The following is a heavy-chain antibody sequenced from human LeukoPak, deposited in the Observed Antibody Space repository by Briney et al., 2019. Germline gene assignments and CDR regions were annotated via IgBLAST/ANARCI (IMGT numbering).Heavy chain of an antibody. Sequence: SETLSLTCTVSGGSISSSSYYWGWIRQPPGKWLEWIGSIYYSGSTYYNPSLKSRVTISVDTSKNQFSLKLSSVTAADTAVYYCARRGYSSSWPTFDYWGQGTLVTVSS. CDR2: IYYSGST. D-gene: IGHD6-13*01. CDR1: GGSISSSSYY. V-gene: IGHV4-39*01. J-gene: IGHJ4*02. CDR3: ARRGYSSSWPTFDY.